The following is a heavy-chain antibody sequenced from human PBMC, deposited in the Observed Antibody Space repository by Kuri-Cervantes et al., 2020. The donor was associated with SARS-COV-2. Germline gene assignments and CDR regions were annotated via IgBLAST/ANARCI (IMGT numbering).Heavy chain of an antibody. CDR3: ARGTAVAGKKGRTHNTFDY. CDR2: VNHNGGA. Sequence: GSLRLSCAIYGGSLSGSYWSWIRQSPGKRLEWIGEVNHNGGANYNPSLRSRVTISVDPSKNQFSLKLSSVTAADTAVYYCARGTAVAGKKGRTHNTFDYWGQGTLVTVSS. D-gene: IGHD6-19*01. V-gene: IGHV4-34*01. CDR1: GGSLSGSY. J-gene: IGHJ4*02.